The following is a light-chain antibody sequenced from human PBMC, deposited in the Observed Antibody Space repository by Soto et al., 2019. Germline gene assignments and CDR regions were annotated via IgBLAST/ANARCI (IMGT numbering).Light chain of an antibody. Sequence: QSVLTQPASVSGSPGQSITISCTGTSSDIGTYNYVSWYQQHPGKVPELMIYEVSNRPSGVSNRFSGSKSDYTASLTISGLQAEDEADYYCSSYTSRGTLVFGTGTNVTVL. V-gene: IGLV2-14*01. CDR1: SSDIGTYNY. J-gene: IGLJ1*01. CDR3: SSYTSRGTLV. CDR2: EVS.